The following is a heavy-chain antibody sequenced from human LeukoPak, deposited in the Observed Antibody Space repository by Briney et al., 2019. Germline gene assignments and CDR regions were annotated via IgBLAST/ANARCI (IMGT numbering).Heavy chain of an antibody. CDR3: ARDFSIVGATTGSDV. V-gene: IGHV3-21*01. D-gene: IGHD1-26*01. Sequence: GGSLRLSCAASGFTFGSYSMNWVRQAPGKGLEWVSSISSSSSYIYYADSVKGRFTISRDNAKNSLYLQMNSLRAEDTAVYYCARDFSIVGATTGSDVWGKGTTVTISS. J-gene: IGHJ6*04. CDR1: GFTFGSYS. CDR2: ISSSSSYI.